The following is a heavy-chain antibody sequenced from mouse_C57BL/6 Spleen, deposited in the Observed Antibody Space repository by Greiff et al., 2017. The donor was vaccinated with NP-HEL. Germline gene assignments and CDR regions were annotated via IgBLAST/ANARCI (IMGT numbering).Heavy chain of an antibody. CDR1: GYTFTSYW. J-gene: IGHJ4*01. CDR3: ARVSNYGMDD. D-gene: IGHD2-5*01. V-gene: IGHV1-61*01. Sequence: VQLQQPGAELVRPGSSVKLSCKASGYTFTSYWMDWVKQRPGQGLEWIGNIYPSDSETHYNQKFKDKATLTVDKSSSTAYMQLSSLTSEDSAVYYCARVSNYGMDDWGQGTSVTVSS. CDR2: IYPSDSET.